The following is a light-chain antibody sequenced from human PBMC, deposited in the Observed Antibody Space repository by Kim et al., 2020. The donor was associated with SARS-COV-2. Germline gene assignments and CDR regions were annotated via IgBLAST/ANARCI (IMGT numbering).Light chain of an antibody. Sequence: VSPGERATPSCRASQSVSSTLAWYQQKPGQAPRLRIYGASTRATDIPARFSGSGSGTEFTLTISSLQSEDFAVYYCQQYNKWPISFGQGTRLEIK. CDR1: QSVSST. J-gene: IGKJ5*01. CDR3: QQYNKWPIS. V-gene: IGKV3D-15*01. CDR2: GAS.